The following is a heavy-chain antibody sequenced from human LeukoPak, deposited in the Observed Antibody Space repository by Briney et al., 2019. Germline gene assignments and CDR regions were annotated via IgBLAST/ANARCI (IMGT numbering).Heavy chain of an antibody. CDR3: ARDGDVERQLVSDLFDY. D-gene: IGHD6-6*01. Sequence: GGSLRLSCAASGFTFSSYWMSWVRQAPGKGREWVANIKQDGSEKNYVDSVKGRFTISRDNAKNSLYLQMNSLRAEDTAVYYCARDGDVERQLVSDLFDYWGQGTLVTVSS. V-gene: IGHV3-7*01. CDR2: IKQDGSEK. J-gene: IGHJ4*02. CDR1: GFTFSSYW.